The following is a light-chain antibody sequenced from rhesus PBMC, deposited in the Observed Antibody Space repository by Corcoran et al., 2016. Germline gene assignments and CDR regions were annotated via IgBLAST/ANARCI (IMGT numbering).Light chain of an antibody. CDR3: SSYATSTTFDV. CDR2: EVT. CDR1: SSDIGGYAR. V-gene: IGLV2-13*03. J-gene: IGLJ6*01. Sequence: ASPTQSPSVSGSPRQSVTISCTGTSSDIGGYARVSSYQQHPGKAPKLIIYEVTKRPSGVSDRFSGSKSGNTASLTISGLQAEDEADYYCSSYATSTTFDVFGSGTNSTVL.